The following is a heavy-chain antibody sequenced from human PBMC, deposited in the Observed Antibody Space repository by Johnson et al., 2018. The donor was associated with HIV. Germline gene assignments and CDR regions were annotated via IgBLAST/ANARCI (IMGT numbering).Heavy chain of an antibody. V-gene: IGHV3-30-3*01. D-gene: IGHD6-13*01. Sequence: QVQLVESGGGVVQPGRSLRLSCAASGFTFSSYVMHWVRQAPGKGLEWVAVISYDGSNKYYADSVKGRFTISRDNAKNSLYLQMNSLRAEDTALYYCARDWAAVGRVGGMDAFDIWGQGTMVTVSS. CDR3: ARDWAAVGRVGGMDAFDI. CDR1: GFTFSSYV. J-gene: IGHJ3*02. CDR2: ISYDGSNK.